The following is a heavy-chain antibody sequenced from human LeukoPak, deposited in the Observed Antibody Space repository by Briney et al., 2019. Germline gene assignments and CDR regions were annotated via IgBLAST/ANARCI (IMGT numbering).Heavy chain of an antibody. D-gene: IGHD3-9*01. CDR3: ATDQRYDILTAYEY. J-gene: IGHJ4*02. CDR1: GFTFSSYG. CDR2: IRYDGSNK. Sequence: GGSLRLSCAASGFTFSSYGMHWVRQAPGKGLEWVAFIRYDGSNKYYADSVKGRFTISRDNSKNTLYLQMNSLRAEDTAVYYCATDQRYDILTAYEYWGQGALVTVSS. V-gene: IGHV3-30*02.